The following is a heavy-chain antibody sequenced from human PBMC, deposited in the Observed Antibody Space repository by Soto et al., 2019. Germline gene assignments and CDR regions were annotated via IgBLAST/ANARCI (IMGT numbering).Heavy chain of an antibody. CDR2: ISGSGGST. CDR3: AKEYSVLDDYIWGSYRYTPNWFDP. J-gene: IGHJ5*02. Sequence: GGSQRLSCAASGFTFSSYAMSWVRQAPGKGLEWVSAISGSGGSTYYADSVKGRFTISRDNSKNTLYLQMNSLRAEDTAVYYCAKEYSVLDDYIWGSYRYTPNWFDPWGQGTLVTVSS. CDR1: GFTFSSYA. D-gene: IGHD3-16*02. V-gene: IGHV3-23*01.